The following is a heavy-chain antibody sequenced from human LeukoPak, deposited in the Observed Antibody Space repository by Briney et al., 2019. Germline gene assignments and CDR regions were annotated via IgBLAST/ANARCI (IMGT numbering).Heavy chain of an antibody. CDR3: ASLSAWGYLEWLSPYYMDV. V-gene: IGHV3-30*03. Sequence: GRSLRLSCAASGFTFSSYGMHWVRQAPGKGLEWVAVISYDGSNKYYADSVKGRFTISRDNSKNTLYLQMNSLRAEDTAVYYCASLSAWGYLEWLSPYYMDVWGKGTTVTVSS. CDR1: GFTFSSYG. J-gene: IGHJ6*03. D-gene: IGHD3-3*01. CDR2: ISYDGSNK.